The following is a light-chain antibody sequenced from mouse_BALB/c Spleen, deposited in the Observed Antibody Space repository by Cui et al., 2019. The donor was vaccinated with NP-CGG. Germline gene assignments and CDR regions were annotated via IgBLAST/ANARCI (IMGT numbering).Light chain of an antibody. J-gene: IGLJ1*01. Sequence: QAVVTQESALTTSPGATVTLTFRSSTGPVTTSNYANWVQEKPDHLFTGLIGGTNNRAPGVPARFSGSLIGDKAALTITGAQTEDEAIYFCALWYSNHWVFGGGTKLTVL. V-gene: IGLV1*01. CDR2: GTN. CDR1: TGPVTTSNY. CDR3: ALWYSNHWV.